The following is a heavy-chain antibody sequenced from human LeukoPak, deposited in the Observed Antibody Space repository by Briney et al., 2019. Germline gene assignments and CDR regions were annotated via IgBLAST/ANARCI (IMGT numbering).Heavy chain of an antibody. CDR2: ISGSGGST. Sequence: GGSLRLSCAASGFTFSSYAMSWVRQAPGKGLEWVSAISGSGGSTYYADSVKGRFTISRDSSKNTLYLQMNSLRAEDTAVYYCAKEVAIVVVTAPFFDYWGQGTLVTVSS. CDR3: AKEVAIVVVTAPFFDY. J-gene: IGHJ4*02. V-gene: IGHV3-23*01. D-gene: IGHD2-21*02. CDR1: GFTFSSYA.